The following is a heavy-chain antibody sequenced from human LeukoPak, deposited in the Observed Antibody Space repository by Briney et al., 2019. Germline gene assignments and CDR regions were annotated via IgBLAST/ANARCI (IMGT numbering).Heavy chain of an antibody. CDR3: ARPSSGYYYVPIDY. CDR2: ISSSSSYI. V-gene: IGHV3-21*01. Sequence: GGSLRLSCAASGFTFSSYSMNWVRQAPGKGLEWVSSISSSSSYIYYADSVKGRFTISRDNAKNSLYLQMNSLRAEDTAVYYCARPSSGYYYVPIDYWGQGTLVTVSS. J-gene: IGHJ4*02. D-gene: IGHD3-22*01. CDR1: GFTFSSYS.